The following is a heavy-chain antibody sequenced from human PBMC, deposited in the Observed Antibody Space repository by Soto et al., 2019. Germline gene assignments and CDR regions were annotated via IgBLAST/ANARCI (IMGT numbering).Heavy chain of an antibody. J-gene: IGHJ6*02. CDR1: GGSLSSSSYY. D-gene: IGHD3-9*01. CDR3: ARLGRENYDILTGYRTDYGMDV. CDR2: IYYSGST. V-gene: IGHV4-39*01. Sequence: SETLSLTCTVSGGSLSSSSYYWGWIRQPPGKGLERIASIYYSGSTYYNPSLKSRVTISVDTSKNQFSLKLRSVTSADTDVYYCARLGRENYDILTGYRTDYGMDVWGQGTTVTVSS.